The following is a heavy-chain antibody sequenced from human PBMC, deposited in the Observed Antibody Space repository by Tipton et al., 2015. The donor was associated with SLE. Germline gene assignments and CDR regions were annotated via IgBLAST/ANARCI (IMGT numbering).Heavy chain of an antibody. CDR3: AREVVAAHNWFDP. D-gene: IGHD2-15*01. Sequence: SGFTFSSYSMNWVRQAPGKGLEWVSSISSSSSYIYYADSVKGRFTISRDNAKNSLYLQMNSLRAEDTAVYYCAREVVAAHNWFDPWGQGTLVTVSS. V-gene: IGHV3-21*03. CDR1: GFTFSSYS. J-gene: IGHJ5*02. CDR2: ISSSSSYI.